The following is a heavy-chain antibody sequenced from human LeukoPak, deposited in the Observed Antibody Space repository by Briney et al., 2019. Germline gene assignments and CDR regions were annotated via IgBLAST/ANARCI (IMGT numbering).Heavy chain of an antibody. CDR3: TTTYYYGSGIYTGY. CDR2: IKSKVDGGTT. D-gene: IGHD3-10*01. J-gene: IGHJ4*02. V-gene: IGHV3-15*01. CDR1: GFPFRNAW. Sequence: GGSLRLSCVASGFPFRNAWVSWVRQAPGKGLEWVGRIKSKVDGGTTDYAAPVKGRFTFSRDDSKNTLYLQMNSLKSDDTAVYYCTTTYYYGSGIYTGYWSQGTLVTVSS.